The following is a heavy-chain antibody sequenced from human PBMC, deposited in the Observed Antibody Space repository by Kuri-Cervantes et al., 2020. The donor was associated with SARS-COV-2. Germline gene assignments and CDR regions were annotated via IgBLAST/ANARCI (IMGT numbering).Heavy chain of an antibody. CDR2: IIPIFGTA. Sequence: SVKVSCKASGGTFSSYAISWVRQAPGQGLEWMGGIIPIFGTANYAQKFQGRVMITADESTSTAYMELSSLRSEDTAVYYCASLPAYDILTGYYKLGVDYWGQGTLVTVSS. D-gene: IGHD3-9*01. V-gene: IGHV1-69*13. CDR1: GGTFSSYA. CDR3: ASLPAYDILTGYYKLGVDY. J-gene: IGHJ4*02.